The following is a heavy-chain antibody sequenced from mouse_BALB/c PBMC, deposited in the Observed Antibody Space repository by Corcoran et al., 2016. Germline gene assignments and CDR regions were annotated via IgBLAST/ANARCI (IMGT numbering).Heavy chain of an antibody. Sequence: EVLLQQSGPVLVKPGASVKISCKTSGYTFTDYNMDWVKQSDGESLEWIGVINPRSRGTIYNQTFEGRATLTVDKSSSTAYMELSSLTSGDTTVYYCARWGITTLDYWGQGTTVTVSS. CDR2: INPRSRGT. V-gene: IGHV1-18*01. CDR1: GYTFTDYN. CDR3: ARWGITTLDY. D-gene: IGHD1-1*01. J-gene: IGHJ2*01.